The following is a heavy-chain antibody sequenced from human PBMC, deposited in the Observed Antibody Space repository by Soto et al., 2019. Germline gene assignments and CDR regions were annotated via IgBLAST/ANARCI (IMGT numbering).Heavy chain of an antibody. CDR1: GFTFSSYE. D-gene: IGHD3-22*01. V-gene: IGHV3-48*03. CDR2: ISSSGSTI. Sequence: EVQLVESGGGLVQPGGSLRLSCAASGFTFSSYEMNWVRQAPGKGLEWVSYISSSGSTIYYADSVKGRFTISRDNAKNSLYLQMNSLRAEDTAVYYCARDHYYDSSGPQLFDYWGQGTLVTVSS. CDR3: ARDHYYDSSGPQLFDY. J-gene: IGHJ4*02.